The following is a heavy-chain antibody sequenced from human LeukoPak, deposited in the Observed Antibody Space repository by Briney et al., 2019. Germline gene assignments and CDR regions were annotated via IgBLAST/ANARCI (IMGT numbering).Heavy chain of an antibody. CDR3: ARAMYSSSSVYYFDY. Sequence: ASVKVSCKASGYTLTSYYMHWVRQAPGQGLERMGIINPSGGSTNYAQKFHGRGTMTSDTSTSTVYMELSSLRSEDTAVYYCARAMYSSSSVYYFDYWGQGTLVTVSS. CDR2: INPSGGST. J-gene: IGHJ4*02. CDR1: GYTLTSYY. V-gene: IGHV1-46*01. D-gene: IGHD6-6*01.